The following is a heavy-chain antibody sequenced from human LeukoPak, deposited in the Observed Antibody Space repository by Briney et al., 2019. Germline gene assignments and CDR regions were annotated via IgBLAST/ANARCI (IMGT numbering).Heavy chain of an antibody. J-gene: IGHJ6*03. V-gene: IGHV1-2*02. D-gene: IGHD6-6*01. CDR1: GYTFTGYY. Sequence: GASVKVSCKASGYTFTGYYMHWVRQAPGQGLEWMGWINPNSGGTNYAQKFQGRVTMTRDTSISTAYMELNSLRAEDTAVYYCARADSSIAARLSRSSIFNYYYYMDVWGKGTTVTVSS. CDR3: ARADSSIAARLSRSSIFNYYYYMDV. CDR2: INPNSGGT.